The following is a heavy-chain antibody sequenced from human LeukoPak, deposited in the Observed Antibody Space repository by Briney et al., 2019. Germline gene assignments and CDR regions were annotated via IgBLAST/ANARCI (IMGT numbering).Heavy chain of an antibody. CDR2: VSGDGNGK. Sequence: PGRSLRLSCAASGFTFSIYAMHWVRQAPGRGLEWVAVVSGDGNGKFYVDSVKGRFTVSRDNSKNTLYLQMSSLRAEDTAVYYCAKDERNWNYNLASQTYDWGQGTLVTVSS. V-gene: IGHV3-30*18. D-gene: IGHD1-7*01. CDR1: GFTFSIYA. CDR3: AKDERNWNYNLASQTYD. J-gene: IGHJ4*02.